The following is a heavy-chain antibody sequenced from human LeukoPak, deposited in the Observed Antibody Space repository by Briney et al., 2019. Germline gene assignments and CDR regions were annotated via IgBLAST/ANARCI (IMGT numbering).Heavy chain of an antibody. J-gene: IGHJ4*02. D-gene: IGHD2-2*01. V-gene: IGHV1-2*02. CDR1: GYTFTGYY. Sequence: ASVKVFCKASGYTFTGYYMHWVRQAPGQGLEWMGWLNPNSGGTNYAQKFQGRVTMTRDTSISTAYMELSRLRSDDTAVYYCAREGYCSSTSCYYFDYWGQGSLVTVSS. CDR2: LNPNSGGT. CDR3: AREGYCSSTSCYYFDY.